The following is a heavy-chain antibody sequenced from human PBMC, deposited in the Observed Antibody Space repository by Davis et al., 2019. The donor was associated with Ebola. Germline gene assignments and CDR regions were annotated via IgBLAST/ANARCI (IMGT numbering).Heavy chain of an antibody. V-gene: IGHV3-74*03. CDR2: INTDANNI. CDR1: GFTFRAFW. J-gene: IGHJ4*02. Sequence: HTGGSLRLSCPASGFTFRAFWMHWVRQAPGQGLEWVSRINTDANNITYADFVKGRFTISRDNAKNSLYLQMNSLRAEDTAVYFCARDGPNYDVDYWGQGTLVTVSA. CDR3: ARDGPNYDVDY. D-gene: IGHD3-22*01.